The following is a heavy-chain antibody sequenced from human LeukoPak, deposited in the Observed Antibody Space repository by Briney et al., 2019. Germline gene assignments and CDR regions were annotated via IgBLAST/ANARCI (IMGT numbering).Heavy chain of an antibody. CDR3: ARVGSNYDILTGYYARYFDY. CDR2: IYYSGST. Sequence: PSETLSLTCTVSGGSISSGDYYWSWIRQPPGKGLEWIGYIYYSGSTYYNPSLKSRVTISVDTSKNQFSLKLSSVTAADTAVYYCARVGSNYDILTGYYARYFDYWGQGTLVTVSS. D-gene: IGHD3-9*01. V-gene: IGHV4-30-4*08. CDR1: GGSISSGDYY. J-gene: IGHJ4*02.